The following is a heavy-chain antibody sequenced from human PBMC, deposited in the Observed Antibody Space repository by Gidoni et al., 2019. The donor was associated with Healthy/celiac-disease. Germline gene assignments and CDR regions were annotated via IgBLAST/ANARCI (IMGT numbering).Heavy chain of an antibody. CDR3: AKAYDFWSGSLGCDAFDI. CDR1: GFTFDDYA. Sequence: EVQLVESGGGLVQPGRSLRLSCAASGFTFDDYAMHWVRQAPGKGLEWVSGISWNSGSIGYADSVKGRFTISRDNAKNSLYLQMNSLRAEDTALYYCAKAYDFWSGSLGCDAFDIWGQGTMVTVSS. CDR2: ISWNSGSI. J-gene: IGHJ3*02. D-gene: IGHD3-3*01. V-gene: IGHV3-9*01.